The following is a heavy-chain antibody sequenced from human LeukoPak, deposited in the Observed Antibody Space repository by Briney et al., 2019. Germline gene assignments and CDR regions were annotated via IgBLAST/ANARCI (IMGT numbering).Heavy chain of an antibody. CDR2: ISANDGKI. CDR1: GYTFTSYD. J-gene: IGHJ4*02. D-gene: IGHD1-1*01. CDR3: ARELHVERDDY. V-gene: IGHV1-18*01. Sequence: ASVKVSCKASGYTFTSYDINWVRQAPGQGLEWMGWISANDGKIHYSERHQGRMTMSTDTVTSTVYMELRSLRSDDTAVYYCARELHVERDDYWGQGTLVTVSS.